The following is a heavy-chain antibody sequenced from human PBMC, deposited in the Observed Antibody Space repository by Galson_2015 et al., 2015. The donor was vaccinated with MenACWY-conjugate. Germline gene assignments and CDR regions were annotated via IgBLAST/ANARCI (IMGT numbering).Heavy chain of an antibody. D-gene: IGHD3-3*01. CDR3: ARYLEYYFDY. V-gene: IGHV5-51*01. CDR2: IYPAESHT. J-gene: IGHJ4*02. CDR1: GFSFTNNW. Sequence: QSGAEVKKPGESLTISCKVSGFSFTNNWIGWVRQMPGRGLEWMGIIYPAESHTRYSPSFQGQVTISADKSISTAYLQWSSLKASDTGMYFCARYLEYYFDYWGQGTLVTVSS.